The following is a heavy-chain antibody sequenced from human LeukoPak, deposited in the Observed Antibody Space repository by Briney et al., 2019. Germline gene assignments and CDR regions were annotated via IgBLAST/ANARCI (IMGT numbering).Heavy chain of an antibody. CDR1: GGSISSHNHH. J-gene: IGHJ4*02. D-gene: IGHD5-24*01. Sequence: TETLSLTCSVSGGSISSHNHHWDWIRQPPGNGLEWIGSIHHSGVTYSNPSLRGRLTLSVDMSKNHFSLNLSSVTAADTAVYYCARRDNSFDSWGPGTLVTVSS. CDR3: ARRDNSFDS. V-gene: IGHV4-39*02. CDR2: IHHSGVT.